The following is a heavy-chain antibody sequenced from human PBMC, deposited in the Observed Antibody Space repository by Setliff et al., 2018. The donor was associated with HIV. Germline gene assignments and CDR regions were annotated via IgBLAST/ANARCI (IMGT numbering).Heavy chain of an antibody. CDR3: AKGTSYGSGLFDY. Sequence: GGSLRLSCATSGFSFSSYGMHWVRQAPGKGLEWVAVISNDGTKKFYEDSVKGRFTISRDNFKNTLYLEMNSLRSEDTAVYYCAKGTSYGSGLFDYWGQGTLVTVSS. J-gene: IGHJ4*02. D-gene: IGHD3-10*01. CDR1: GFSFSSYG. V-gene: IGHV3-30*18. CDR2: ISNDGTKK.